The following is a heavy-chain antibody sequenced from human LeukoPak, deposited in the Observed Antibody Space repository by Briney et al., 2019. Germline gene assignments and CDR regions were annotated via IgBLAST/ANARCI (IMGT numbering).Heavy chain of an antibody. CDR3: ASSSGPWAFDY. Sequence: SQTLSLTCTVSGGSISSGGYYWSWIRQPPGKGLEWIGYIYHSGSTYYNPSLKSRVTISVDRSKNQFSLKLSSVTAADTAVYYCASSSGPWAFDYWGQGTLVTVSS. J-gene: IGHJ4*02. V-gene: IGHV4-30-2*02. CDR2: IYHSGST. D-gene: IGHD6-6*01. CDR1: GGSISSGGYY.